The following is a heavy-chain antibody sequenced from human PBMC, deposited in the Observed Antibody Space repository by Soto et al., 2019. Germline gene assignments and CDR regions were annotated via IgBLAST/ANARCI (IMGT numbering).Heavy chain of an antibody. CDR1: GFSFRQYA. CDR2: ITATGT. J-gene: IGHJ5*02. V-gene: IGHV3-23*01. CDR3: AKGMVPDQ. D-gene: IGHD6-13*01. Sequence: EVHLLESGGGFVQPGGSLRLSCAASGFSFRQYAMIWVRKAPGKGLEWVSAITATGTHYADSVKGRFTISRDSSKSTLYLDINNLRVEDTAVYYCAKGMVPDQWGQGTLITVSS.